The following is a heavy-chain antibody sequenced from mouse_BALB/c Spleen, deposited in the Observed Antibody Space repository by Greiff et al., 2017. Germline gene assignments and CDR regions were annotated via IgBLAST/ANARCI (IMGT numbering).Heavy chain of an antibody. Sequence: VKLVESGAELMKPGASVKISCKATGYTFSSYWIEWVKQRPGQGLEWIGEILPGSGSTNYNEKFKGKATITAATSFNTAYMQLSSLTSEDTAVYDCARDGNYSYDGYAMDYWGQGTSVTVSS. D-gene: IGHD2-12*01. CDR3: ARDGNYSYDGYAMDY. CDR2: ILPGSGST. J-gene: IGHJ4*01. V-gene: IGHV1-9*01. CDR1: GYTFSSYW.